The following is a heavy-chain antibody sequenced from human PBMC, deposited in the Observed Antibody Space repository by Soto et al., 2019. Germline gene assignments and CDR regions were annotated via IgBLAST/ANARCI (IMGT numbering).Heavy chain of an antibody. CDR1: GFTFDEYA. D-gene: IGHD6-19*01. V-gene: IGHV3-9*01. J-gene: IGHJ4*02. Sequence: ALRLFCTASGFTFDEYAMRWIREVPGKGLEWVSVITWNSGGIDYADSVKGRFTTSRDNAKNTVYLQMNSLRTEDTAVYYCAKDARAVAGLGVYYFDLWGQGALVTVYS. CDR2: ITWNSGGI. CDR3: AKDARAVAGLGVYYFDL.